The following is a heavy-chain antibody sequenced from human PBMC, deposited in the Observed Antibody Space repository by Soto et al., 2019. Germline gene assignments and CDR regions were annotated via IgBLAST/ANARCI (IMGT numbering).Heavy chain of an antibody. CDR3: ARGHGWNYYYYYMDV. CDR1: GGSFSGYY. V-gene: IGHV4-34*01. J-gene: IGHJ6*03. CDR2: INHSGST. Sequence: SETLSLTCAVYGGSFSGYYWSWIRQPPGKGLEWIGEINHSGSTNYNPSLKSRVTISVDTSKNQFSLKLSSVTAADTAVYYCARGHGWNYYYYYMDVWGKGTTVTAP.